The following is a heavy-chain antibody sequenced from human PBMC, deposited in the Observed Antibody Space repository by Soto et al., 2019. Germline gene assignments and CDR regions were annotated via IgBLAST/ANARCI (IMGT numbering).Heavy chain of an antibody. Sequence: EVPLVESGGGLVQPGGSLRLSCAASGFTVSSNYMSWVRQAQGKGLEWVSVIYSGGSAYYADSVKGRFTISRDNSKNTLYLQMNSLRAEDTAVYYCARHGYSYGGGYFDYWGQGTLVTVSS. CDR1: GFTVSSNY. CDR2: IYSGGSA. V-gene: IGHV3-66*04. D-gene: IGHD5-18*01. CDR3: ARHGYSYGGGYFDY. J-gene: IGHJ4*02.